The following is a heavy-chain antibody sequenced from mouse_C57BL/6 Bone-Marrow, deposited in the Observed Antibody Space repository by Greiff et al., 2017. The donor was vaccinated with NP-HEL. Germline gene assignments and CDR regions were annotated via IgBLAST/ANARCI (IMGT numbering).Heavy chain of an antibody. CDR1: GFTFSDYY. V-gene: IGHV5-12*01. CDR2: ISNGGGST. J-gene: IGHJ4*01. CDR3: ARRRSSPLAMDY. D-gene: IGHD1-1*01. Sequence: EVKLVESGGGLVQPGGSLKLSCAASGFTFSDYYMYWVRQTPEQRLEWVAYISNGGGSTYYPDTVKGRFTISRDNSKNTLYLQMSRLKSEDTAMYYCARRRSSPLAMDYWGQGTSVTVSA.